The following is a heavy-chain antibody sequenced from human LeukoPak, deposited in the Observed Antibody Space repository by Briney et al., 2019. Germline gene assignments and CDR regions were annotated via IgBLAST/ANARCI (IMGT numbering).Heavy chain of an antibody. CDR3: ARAQVVPAATYYYYYGMDV. D-gene: IGHD2-2*01. Sequence: KPGGSLRLSCAASGFTFSDYYMNWIRLAPGKGLESVSSISTSSTYTNYADSVRGRFTISRDNANNSLYLQMNSLRADDTAVYYCARAQVVPAATYYYYYGMDVWGKGTTVTVSS. CDR1: GFTFSDYY. V-gene: IGHV3-11*06. J-gene: IGHJ6*04. CDR2: ISTSSTYT.